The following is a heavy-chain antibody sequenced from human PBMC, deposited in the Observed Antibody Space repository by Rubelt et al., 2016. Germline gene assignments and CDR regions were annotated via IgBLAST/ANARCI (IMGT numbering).Heavy chain of an antibody. Sequence: QLQLQESGPGLVKPSETLSLTCTVSGGSISSSSYYWGWIRQPPGKGLEWIGSIYYSGSTYYNPSLKSRVTISVDTSKNQFSLKLSSVTAADTAVYYCARDPRDGSGTETLFDYWGQGTLVTVSS. CDR3: ARDPRDGSGTETLFDY. J-gene: IGHJ4*02. CDR1: GGSISSSSYY. V-gene: IGHV4-39*07. D-gene: IGHD1-26*01. CDR2: IYYSGST.